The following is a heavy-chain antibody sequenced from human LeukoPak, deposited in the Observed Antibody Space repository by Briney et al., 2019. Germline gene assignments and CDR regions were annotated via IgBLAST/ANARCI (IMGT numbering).Heavy chain of an antibody. D-gene: IGHD3-22*01. CDR1: GYTFTSYG. Sequence: ASVKVSCKASGYTFTSYGISWVRQAPGQGLEWMGWISAYNGNTNYAQKLQGRVTMTTDTSTSTAYMELRSLRSDDTAVYYCARGLHYYDTGGYYYPDALDLWGQGTMVTVSS. V-gene: IGHV1-18*01. CDR3: ARGLHYYDTGGYYYPDALDL. J-gene: IGHJ3*01. CDR2: ISAYNGNT.